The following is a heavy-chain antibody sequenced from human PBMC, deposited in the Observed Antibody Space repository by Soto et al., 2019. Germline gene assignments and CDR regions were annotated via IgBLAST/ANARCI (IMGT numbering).Heavy chain of an antibody. Sequence: PGGSLRLSCAASGFTFSSFTMHWVRQAPGKGLEWVALISYNGGSKHYADSVKGRFTISRDNSENTLYLQMNTLRGEDTAVYFCAREPYDGYNDNTFDYWGQGT. CDR3: AREPYDGYNDNTFDY. D-gene: IGHD3-16*01. CDR1: GFTFSSFT. V-gene: IGHV3-30-3*01. CDR2: ISYNGGSK. J-gene: IGHJ4*02.